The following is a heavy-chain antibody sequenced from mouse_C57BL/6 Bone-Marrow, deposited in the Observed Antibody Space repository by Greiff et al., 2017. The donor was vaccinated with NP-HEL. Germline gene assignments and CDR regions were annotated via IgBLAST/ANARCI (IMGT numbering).Heavy chain of an antibody. D-gene: IGHD1-1*01. J-gene: IGHJ4*01. V-gene: IGHV1-64*01. CDR2: IHPNSGST. CDR3: GRILYYCGSSPYDAMDY. CDR1: GYTFTSYW. Sequence: QVHVKQPGAELVKPGASVKLSCKASGYTFTSYWMHWVKQRPGQGLEWIGMIHPNSGSTNYNEKFKSKATLTVDKSSSTAYMQLSSLTSEDSAVYCGGRILYYCGSSPYDAMDYWGQGTAVTGSS.